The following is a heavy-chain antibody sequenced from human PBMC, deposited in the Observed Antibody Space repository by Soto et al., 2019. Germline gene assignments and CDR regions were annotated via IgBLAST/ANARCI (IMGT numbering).Heavy chain of an antibody. CDR1: GDSISNNKW. V-gene: IGHV4-4*02. J-gene: IGHJ4*02. Sequence: SETLSLTCSVSGDSISNNKWWSWVRQPPGKGLEWIGEMRHSGSIHYNASLKSRVTISVDTSKNQFSLKLTSVTAADTAVYYCARDKITGLFDYWGQGTLVTVSS. D-gene: IGHD2-8*02. CDR2: MRHSGSI. CDR3: ARDKITGLFDY.